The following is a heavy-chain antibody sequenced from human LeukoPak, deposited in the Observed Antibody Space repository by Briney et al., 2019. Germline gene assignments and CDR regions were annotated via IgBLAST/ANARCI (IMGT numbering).Heavy chain of an antibody. D-gene: IGHD5-12*01. CDR2: INHSGST. V-gene: IGHV4-34*01. CDR1: GGSFSGYY. CDR3: AREFGLYSGYGIYYYYYYMDV. Sequence: SETLSLTCAVYGGSFSGYYWSWIRQPPGKGLEWIGEINHSGSTNYNPSLKSRVTISVDTSKNQFSLKLSSVTAADTAVYYCAREFGLYSGYGIYYYYYYMDVWGKGTTVTVSS. J-gene: IGHJ6*03.